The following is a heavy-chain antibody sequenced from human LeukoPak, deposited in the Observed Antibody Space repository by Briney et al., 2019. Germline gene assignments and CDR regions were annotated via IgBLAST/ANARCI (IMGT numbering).Heavy chain of an antibody. V-gene: IGHV3-7*01. CDR2: IKQDGSEK. CDR3: ARYIVATPLRYYFDY. D-gene: IGHD5-12*01. CDR1: GFTFSSYA. Sequence: GGSLRLSCAASGFTFSSYAMSWVRQAPGKGLEWVANIKQDGSEKYYVDSVKGRFTISRDNAKNSLYLQMSSLRAEDTAVYYCARYIVATPLRYYFDYWGQGTLVTVSS. J-gene: IGHJ4*02.